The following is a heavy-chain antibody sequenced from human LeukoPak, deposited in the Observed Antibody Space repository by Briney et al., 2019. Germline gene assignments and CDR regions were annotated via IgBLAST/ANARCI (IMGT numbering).Heavy chain of an antibody. CDR2: IDDSGKT. CDR3: ARDLLPVTD. J-gene: IGHJ4*02. CDR1: GGSTNTYY. V-gene: IGHV4-59*01. Sequence: SETLSLTCTVSGGSTNTYYWSWIRQPPGKGLEWLGSIDDSGKTIHNPSLKSRVTMSVDTSKNQFSLKLTSVTAADTAMYYCARDLLPVTDWGQGTLVTVSS. D-gene: IGHD2-21*02.